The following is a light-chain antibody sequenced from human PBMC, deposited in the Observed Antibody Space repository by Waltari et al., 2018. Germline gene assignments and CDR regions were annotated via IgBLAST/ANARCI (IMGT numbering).Light chain of an antibody. CDR2: AAS. Sequence: DIQMTQSPSSVSASVGNRVTITCRASQSISSYLNWYQQKPGKAPKLLIYAASSLQSGVPSRFSGSGSGTDFTLTISSLQPEDFATYYCQQSYSTPLFGPGTKVDIK. CDR1: QSISSY. CDR3: QQSYSTPL. J-gene: IGKJ3*01. V-gene: IGKV1-39*01.